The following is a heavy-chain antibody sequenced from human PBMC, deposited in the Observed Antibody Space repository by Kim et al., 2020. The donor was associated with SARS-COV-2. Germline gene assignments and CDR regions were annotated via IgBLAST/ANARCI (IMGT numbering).Heavy chain of an antibody. CDR3: ARDSSRTRGGMDV. D-gene: IGHD2-2*01. V-gene: IGHV3-33*01. J-gene: IGHJ6*02. Sequence: YADPVKGRLPISRDNSKNPLYPQMNSLRAEDTAVYYCARDSSRTRGGMDVWGQGTTVTVSS.